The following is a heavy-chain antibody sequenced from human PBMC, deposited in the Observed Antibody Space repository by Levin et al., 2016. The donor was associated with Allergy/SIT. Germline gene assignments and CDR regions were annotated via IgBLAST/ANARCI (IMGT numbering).Heavy chain of an antibody. J-gene: IGHJ4*02. D-gene: IGHD2-8*01. CDR2: IIPILGIA. V-gene: IGHV1-69*04. CDR3: ARDREDCPDNVCYKPANY. Sequence: WVRQAPGQGLEWMGRIIPILGIANYAQKFQGRVKITADKSMSTAYMELSSLRSEDTAVYYCARDREDCPDNVCYKPANYWGRGTLVTVSS.